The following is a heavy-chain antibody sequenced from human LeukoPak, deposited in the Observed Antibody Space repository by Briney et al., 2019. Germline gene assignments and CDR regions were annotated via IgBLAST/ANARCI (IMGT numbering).Heavy chain of an antibody. CDR1: GLTFNNYA. CDR2: ISKSGDHT. CDR3: ATSWGPDTSAFRWGRDGMDV. J-gene: IGHJ6*02. Sequence: GGSLRLSCAVSGLTFNNYAMSWVRQAPGKGLEWVSAISKSGDHTYYAASAKGRFTIYRDNSKNTQYLQMNSLRAEDTAVYYCATSWGPDTSAFRWGRDGMDVWGQGTTVIVS. V-gene: IGHV3-23*01. D-gene: IGHD3-16*01.